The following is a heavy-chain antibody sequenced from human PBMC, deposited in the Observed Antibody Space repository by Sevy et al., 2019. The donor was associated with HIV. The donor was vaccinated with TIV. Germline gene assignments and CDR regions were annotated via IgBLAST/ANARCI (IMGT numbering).Heavy chain of an antibody. CDR3: AKDWRLEVVADAFDI. CDR1: GFTISRYA. Sequence: GGSLRLSCAASGFTISRYAMSWVRQAPGKGLEWVSAISGSGGSTYYADSVKGRLTISRDNSKNTLYLQMNSLRAEDTAVYYCAKDWRLEVVADAFDIWGQGTMVTVSS. V-gene: IGHV3-23*01. CDR2: ISGSGGST. D-gene: IGHD2-15*01. J-gene: IGHJ3*02.